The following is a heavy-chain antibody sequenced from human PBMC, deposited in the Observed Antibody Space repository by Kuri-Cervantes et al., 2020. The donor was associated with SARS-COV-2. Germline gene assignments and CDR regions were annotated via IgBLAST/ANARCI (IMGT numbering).Heavy chain of an antibody. Sequence: GESLKISCAASGFTVSSNYMSRVRQAPGKGLECVSVIYNVGSTYYAESVKGRFTISRDNSKNTLYLQMNSLRAEDTAVYYCARGKVSGTYFGYFDYWGPGTLVTVSS. D-gene: IGHD1-26*01. CDR2: IYNVGST. CDR1: GFTVSSNY. CDR3: ARGKVSGTYFGYFDY. J-gene: IGHJ4*02. V-gene: IGHV3-53*01.